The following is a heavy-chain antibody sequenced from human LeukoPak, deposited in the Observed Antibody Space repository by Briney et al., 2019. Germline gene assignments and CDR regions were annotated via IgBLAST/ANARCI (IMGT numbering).Heavy chain of an antibody. CDR2: IRSDGSNK. D-gene: IGHD3-10*01. CDR3: ARARKSGGITMLRGVKDRGWFDP. Sequence: GGSLRLSCAASGFTFDYYAMHWVRQVPGKGLEWVTFIRSDGSNKYYADSVKGRFTISRDISKNTLYLQMNSLRAEDTAVYYCARARKSGGITMLRGVKDRGWFDPWGQGTLVTVSS. CDR1: GFTFDYYA. J-gene: IGHJ5*02. V-gene: IGHV3-30*02.